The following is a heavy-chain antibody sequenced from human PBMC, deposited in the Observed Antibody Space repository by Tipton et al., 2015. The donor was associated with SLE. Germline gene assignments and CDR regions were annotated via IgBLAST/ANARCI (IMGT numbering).Heavy chain of an antibody. CDR3: ARGPTPVDP. CDR2: IYYSGST. V-gene: IGHV4-31*03. J-gene: IGHJ5*02. Sequence: TLSLTCTVSRGSISRGGYYWSWIRQHPGKGLEWIGYIYYSGSTLYNLSLKSRATISVDTSTNQFSLKLASVTAADTAVYYCARGPTPVDPWGQGTLVIVSS. CDR1: RGSISRGGYY.